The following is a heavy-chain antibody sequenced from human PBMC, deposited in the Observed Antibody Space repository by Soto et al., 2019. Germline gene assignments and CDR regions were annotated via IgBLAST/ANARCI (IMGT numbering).Heavy chain of an antibody. V-gene: IGHV1-3*01. D-gene: IGHD6-19*01. CDR3: ARGQSDGWYHDY. CDR2: IGGGDGNT. Sequence: QVQLEQSGAEVKKPGASVKISCRTSGYTFTSNAIHWVRQAPGQRLEWMGWIGGGDGNTKYSQKFQGRVTMTIDTSATTAYMELSRLRSEDTSMYYCARGQSDGWYHDYWGQGTLVTVSS. J-gene: IGHJ4*02. CDR1: GYTFTSNA.